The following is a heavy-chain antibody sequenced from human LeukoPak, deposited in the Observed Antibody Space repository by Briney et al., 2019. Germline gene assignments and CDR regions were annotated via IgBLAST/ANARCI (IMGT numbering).Heavy chain of an antibody. CDR1: GGSFSGYY. J-gene: IGHJ4*02. CDR2: INHSGST. Sequence: PSETLSLAXAVYGGSFSGYYWSWIRQPPGKGLEWIGEINHSGSTNYNPSLKSRVTISVDTSKNQFSLKLSSVTAADTAVYYCASGLLGRVIPPDFDYWGQGTLVTVSS. D-gene: IGHD3-16*02. V-gene: IGHV4-34*01. CDR3: ASGLLGRVIPPDFDY.